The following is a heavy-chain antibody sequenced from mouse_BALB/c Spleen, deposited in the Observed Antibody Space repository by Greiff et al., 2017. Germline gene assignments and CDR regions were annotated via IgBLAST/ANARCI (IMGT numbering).Heavy chain of an antibody. CDR3: VRAFYYDFDY. CDR2: IWTGGGT. V-gene: IGHV2-9-2*01. Sequence: VQLVESGPGLVAPSQSLSITCTVSGFSLTSYDISWIRQPPGKGLEWLGVIWTGGGTNYNSAFMSRLSISKDNSKSQVFLKMNSLQTDDTAIYYCVRAFYYDFDYWGHGTTLTVSS. J-gene: IGHJ2*01. CDR1: GFSLTSYD. D-gene: IGHD2-1*01.